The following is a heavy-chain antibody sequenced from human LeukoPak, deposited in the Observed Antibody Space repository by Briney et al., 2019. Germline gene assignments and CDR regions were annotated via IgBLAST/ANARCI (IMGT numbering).Heavy chain of an antibody. CDR1: GGSISSYY. V-gene: IGHV4-59*01. D-gene: IGHD3-22*01. CDR2: IYYSGST. Sequence: SKTLSLTCTVSGGSISSYYWSWIRQPPGKGLEWIGYIYYSGSTNYNPSLKSRVTISVDTSKNQFSLKLSSVTAADTAVYYCAREGYYDSSGYHDAFDIWGQGTMVTVSS. CDR3: AREGYYDSSGYHDAFDI. J-gene: IGHJ3*02.